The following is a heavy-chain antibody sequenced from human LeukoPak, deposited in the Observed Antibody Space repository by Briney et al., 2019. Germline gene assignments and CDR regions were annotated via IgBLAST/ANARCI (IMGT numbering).Heavy chain of an antibody. V-gene: IGHV4-59*01. J-gene: IGHJ4*02. D-gene: IGHD3-22*01. Sequence: SETLSLTCTVSGGSISSYYWSWIRQPPGKGLEWIGYIYYSGSTNYNPSLRSRVTISVDTSKNQFSLKLSSVTAADTAVYYCAREVLGYYYDSSGYFYFDYWGQGTLVTVSS. CDR2: IYYSGST. CDR3: AREVLGYYYDSSGYFYFDY. CDR1: GGSISSYY.